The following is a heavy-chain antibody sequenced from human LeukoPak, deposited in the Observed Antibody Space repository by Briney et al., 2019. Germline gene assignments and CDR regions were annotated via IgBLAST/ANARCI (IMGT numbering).Heavy chain of an antibody. D-gene: IGHD3-3*01. J-gene: IGHJ5*02. CDR2: MNPNSGNT. CDR3: ARLFERQYESWFDP. Sequence: ASVKVSCKASGYTFTSYDINWVRQATGQGLEWMGWMNPNSGNTGYAQKFQGRVTMTRNTSISTAYMELSSLRSEATAGYYCARLFERQYESWFDPWGQGTLATVSS. V-gene: IGHV1-8*01. CDR1: GYTFTSYD.